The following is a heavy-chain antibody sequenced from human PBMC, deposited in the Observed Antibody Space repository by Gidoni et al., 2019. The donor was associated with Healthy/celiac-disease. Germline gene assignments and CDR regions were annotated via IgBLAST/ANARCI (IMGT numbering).Heavy chain of an antibody. D-gene: IGHD3-10*01. J-gene: IGHJ4*02. V-gene: IGHV5-51*01. Sequence: EVQLVQSGAEVKKPGESLKISCKRSGYSFTSYWIGWVRQMPGKGLEWMGIIYPGDSDTRYSPSFQGQVTISADKPISTAYLQWSSLKASDTAMYYCARLRWASGSGYFFDYWGQGTLVTVSS. CDR3: ARLRWASGSGYFFDY. CDR2: IYPGDSDT. CDR1: GYSFTSYW.